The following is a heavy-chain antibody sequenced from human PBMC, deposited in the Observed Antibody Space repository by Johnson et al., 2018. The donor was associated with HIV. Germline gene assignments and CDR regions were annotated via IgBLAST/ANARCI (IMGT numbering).Heavy chain of an antibody. J-gene: IGHJ3*01. D-gene: IGHD1-26*01. CDR1: GFTFSSYD. V-gene: IGHV3-13*01. Sequence: VKLVESGGGLVQPGGSLRLSCAASGFTFSSYDMHWVRQATGKGLEWVSAIGTAGDTYYPGSVKGRFTISRENAKNSLYLQMNSLRAGDTAVYYCARGVVGVLSNAFYLWGQGTMFIVS. CDR3: ARGVVGVLSNAFYL. CDR2: IGTAGDT.